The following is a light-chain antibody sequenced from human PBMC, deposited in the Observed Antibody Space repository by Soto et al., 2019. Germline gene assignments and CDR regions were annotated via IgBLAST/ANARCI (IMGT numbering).Light chain of an antibody. CDR1: HNINNY. J-gene: IGKJ2*01. CDR2: DAS. Sequence: DIQMTQPPSSLSASVGDRVTITCQASHNINNYLNWCRQKPGKAPELLIYDASSLKTGVPSRFSASGSGTDFTFTISSLLPEDVATYFCQQYDDLPYTFGQGTKLEIK. CDR3: QQYDDLPYT. V-gene: IGKV1-33*01.